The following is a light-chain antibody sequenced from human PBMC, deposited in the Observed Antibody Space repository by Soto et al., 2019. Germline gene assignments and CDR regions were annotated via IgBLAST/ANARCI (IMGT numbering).Light chain of an antibody. J-gene: IGKJ1*01. CDR2: GAS. Sequence: EIVLTQSPGTLSLSPGETATLSCRASQSVSSNYLAWYQQKPGQAPRVLIFGASSRATGTPGRFSGSGSGTDFTLSISGLEPEDFAVYYCQQYGTSPRTFGQGTKV. CDR3: QQYGTSPRT. CDR1: QSVSSNY. V-gene: IGKV3-20*01.